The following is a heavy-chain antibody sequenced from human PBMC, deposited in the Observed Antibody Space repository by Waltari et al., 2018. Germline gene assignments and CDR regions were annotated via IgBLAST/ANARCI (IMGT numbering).Heavy chain of an antibody. D-gene: IGHD6-13*01. CDR3: ASHPRIAAAGTRDY. Sequence: EVQLVESGGGLVQPGGSLRLSCAASGFTFSSYSMNWVRQAPGKGLEWVSYISSSSTIYYADSVKGRFTISRDNAKNSLYLQMNSLRAEDTAVYYCASHPRIAAAGTRDYWGQGTLVTVSS. V-gene: IGHV3-48*01. J-gene: IGHJ4*02. CDR1: GFTFSSYS. CDR2: ISSSSTI.